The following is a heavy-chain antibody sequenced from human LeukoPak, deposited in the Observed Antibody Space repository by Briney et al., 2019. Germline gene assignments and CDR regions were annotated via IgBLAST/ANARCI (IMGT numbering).Heavy chain of an antibody. CDR2: IYHSGST. Sequence: TSQTLSLTCAVSGGSISSGGYSWSWIRQPPGKGLEWIGYIYHSGSTYYNPSLKSRVTISVDTSKNQFSLKLSSVTAADTAVYYCARGGGIVVVPAATDWFDPWGQGTLVTVSS. D-gene: IGHD2-2*01. CDR3: ARGGGIVVVPAATDWFDP. V-gene: IGHV4-30-2*01. CDR1: GGSISSGGYS. J-gene: IGHJ5*02.